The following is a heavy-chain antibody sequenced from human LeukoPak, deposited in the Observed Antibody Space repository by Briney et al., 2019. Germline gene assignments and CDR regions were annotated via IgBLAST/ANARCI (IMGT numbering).Heavy chain of an antibody. CDR1: GYTFTGYY. J-gene: IGHJ3*02. Sequence: ASVKVSCKASGYTFTGYYMHWVRQAPGQGVEWMGWINPNSGGTNYAQKFQGRVTMTRDTSISTAYMELSRLRSDDTAVYYCARDIGIAARPRSAFDIWGQGTMVTVSS. V-gene: IGHV1-2*02. CDR2: INPNSGGT. CDR3: ARDIGIAARPRSAFDI. D-gene: IGHD6-6*01.